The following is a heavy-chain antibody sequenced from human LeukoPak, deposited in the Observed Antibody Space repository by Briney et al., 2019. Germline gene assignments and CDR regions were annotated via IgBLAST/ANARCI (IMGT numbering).Heavy chain of an antibody. CDR2: ISYDGSNK. Sequence: GGSLRLSCAASGFTFSSYGMHWVRQAPGKGLEWVAVISYDGSNKYYADSVKGRFTISRDNSKNTLYLQMNSLRAEDTAVYYCAKAHHGDYFFYFDYWGQGTLVTVSS. CDR3: AKAHHGDYFFYFDY. D-gene: IGHD4-17*01. CDR1: GFTFSSYG. V-gene: IGHV3-30*18. J-gene: IGHJ4*02.